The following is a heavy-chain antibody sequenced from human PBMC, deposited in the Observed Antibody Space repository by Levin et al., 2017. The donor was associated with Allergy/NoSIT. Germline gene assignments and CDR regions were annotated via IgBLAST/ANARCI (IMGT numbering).Heavy chain of an antibody. CDR2: ISGSDGNT. J-gene: IGHJ4*02. CDR3: ARIPVYNSGLLDY. V-gene: IGHV3-23*01. D-gene: IGHD1-20*01. Sequence: GESLKISCAVSGFTFSNYAMTWVRQTPGKGLEWVSSISGSDGNTYYADSVKGRFTISRDNSKNTLLLQMNTLRAEDTALYYCARIPVYNSGLLDYWGQGTLVTVSS. CDR1: GFTFSNYA.